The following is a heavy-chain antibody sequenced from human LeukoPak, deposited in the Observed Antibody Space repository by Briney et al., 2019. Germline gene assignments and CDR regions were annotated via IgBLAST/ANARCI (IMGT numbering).Heavy chain of an antibody. J-gene: IGHJ4*02. V-gene: IGHV3-74*01. D-gene: IGHD5-24*01. Sequence: GGSLRLSCAASGFTFSSYWMHWVRQAPGKGLVWVSRINSDGSSTSYADSVKGRFTISRDNSKNTLYLQMNSLRAEDTAVYYCARGRDGYPRGPEDYWGQGTLVTVSS. CDR2: INSDGSST. CDR1: GFTFSSYW. CDR3: ARGRDGYPRGPEDY.